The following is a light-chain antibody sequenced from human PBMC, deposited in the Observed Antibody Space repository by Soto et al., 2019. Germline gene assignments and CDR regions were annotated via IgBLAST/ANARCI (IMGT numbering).Light chain of an antibody. CDR1: SSDVGGYNY. J-gene: IGLJ1*01. CDR3: SSYAGSNNYV. Sequence: QSALTQPPSASGSPGQSVTISCTGTSSDVGGYNYVSWYQQHPGKAPKLMIYEVSKRPSGVPDRFSGSKSGNAAPLTVSGHQAEDEAYYYCSSYAGSNNYVFGTGTKLTVL. CDR2: EVS. V-gene: IGLV2-8*01.